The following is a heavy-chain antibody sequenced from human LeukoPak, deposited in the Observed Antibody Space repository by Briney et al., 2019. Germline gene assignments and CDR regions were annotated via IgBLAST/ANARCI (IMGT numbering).Heavy chain of an antibody. CDR1: GYTFTSYY. Sequence: GASVKVSCKASGYTFTSYYMHWVRQAPGQGLEWMGIINPSGGSTSYAQKFQGRVTMTRDTSTSTVYMELSSLRSEDTAVYNCVGGHTVTTYDYWGQGTLVTVSS. V-gene: IGHV1-46*01. J-gene: IGHJ4*02. CDR3: VGGHTVTTYDY. CDR2: INPSGGST. D-gene: IGHD4-17*01.